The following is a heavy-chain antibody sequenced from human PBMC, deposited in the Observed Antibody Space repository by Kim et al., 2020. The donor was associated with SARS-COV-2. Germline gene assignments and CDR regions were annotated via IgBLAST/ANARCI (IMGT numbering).Heavy chain of an antibody. CDR2: IYYSGST. D-gene: IGHD3-10*01. CDR3: ARLVYYGSGSYYNVSPHSDY. V-gene: IGHV4-39*01. CDR1: GGSISSSSYY. Sequence: SETLSLTCTVSGGSISSSSYYWGWIRQPPGKGLEWIGSIYYSGSTYYNPSLKSRVTISVDTSKNQFSLKLSSVTAADTAVYYCARLVYYGSGSYYNVSPHSDYWGQGTLVTVSS. J-gene: IGHJ4*02.